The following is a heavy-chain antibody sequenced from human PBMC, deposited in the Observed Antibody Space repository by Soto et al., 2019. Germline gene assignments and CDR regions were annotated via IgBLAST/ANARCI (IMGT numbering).Heavy chain of an antibody. CDR2: IYYSGST. CDR1: GGSISSSSYY. V-gene: IGHV4-39*01. J-gene: IGHJ4*02. CDR3: ASPRDGYCTNGVCYRY. Sequence: SETLSLTCTFSGGSISSSSYYWGWIRQPPGKGLEWIGSIYYSGSTYYNPSLKSRVTISVDTSKNQFSLKLSSVTAADTAVYYCASPRDGYCTNGVCYRYWGQGTLVTVSS. D-gene: IGHD2-8*01.